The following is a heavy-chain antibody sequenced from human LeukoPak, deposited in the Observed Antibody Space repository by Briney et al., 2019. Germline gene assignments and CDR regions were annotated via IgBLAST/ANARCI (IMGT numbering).Heavy chain of an antibody. CDR1: GGSISSYY. Sequence: PSETLSLTCTVAGGSISSYYWSWIRQPPGKGLEWIGYIYYSGSTNYNPSLKSRVTISVDTSKNQFSLKLSSVTAADTAVYYCARDLGYDSSGSQIGFDYWGQGTLVTVSS. CDR3: ARDLGYDSSGSQIGFDY. CDR2: IYYSGST. D-gene: IGHD3-22*01. J-gene: IGHJ4*02. V-gene: IGHV4-59*01.